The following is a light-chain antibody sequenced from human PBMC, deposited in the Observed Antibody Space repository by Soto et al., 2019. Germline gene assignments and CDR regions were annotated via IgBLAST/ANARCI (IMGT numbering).Light chain of an antibody. CDR3: SAWDDSLNGYV. Sequence: QSVLTQPPSASGTPGQRVTISCSGSNSTIGSNTVSWYQQVPGTAPKLLIYGYNQRPLGVPDRFSGPWSGTSASLAISGLQSEDEADYYCSAWDDSLNGYVFGTGTKVTVL. V-gene: IGLV1-44*01. CDR1: NSTIGSNT. CDR2: GYN. J-gene: IGLJ1*01.